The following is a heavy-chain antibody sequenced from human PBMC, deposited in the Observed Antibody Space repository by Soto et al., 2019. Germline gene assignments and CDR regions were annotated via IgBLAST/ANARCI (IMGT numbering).Heavy chain of an antibody. V-gene: IGHV3-21*04. CDR1: GFTFSTYS. Sequence: GGSLRLSCAASGFTFSTYSMNWVRQAPGKGLEWVSSISSSSSYIYYADSVEGRFTISRDNAKNSLYLQWSSLKASDTAMYYCARQQNTMGNYGMDVWGQGTTVTVSS. CDR2: ISSSSSYI. J-gene: IGHJ6*02. CDR3: ARQQNTMGNYGMDV. D-gene: IGHD3-10*01.